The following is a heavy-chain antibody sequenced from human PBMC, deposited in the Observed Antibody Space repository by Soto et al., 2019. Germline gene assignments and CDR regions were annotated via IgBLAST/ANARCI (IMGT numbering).Heavy chain of an antibody. D-gene: IGHD3-3*01. CDR3: ARELSHDFWSGYVFDY. CDR2: INPSGGST. Sequence: ASVKVSCKASGYTFTSYYMHWVRQAPGQGLEWMGIINPSGGSTSYAQKFQGRVTMTRDTSTSTVYMELSSLRSEDTAVYYCARELSHDFWSGYVFDYWGQATLVTVSS. CDR1: GYTFTSYY. V-gene: IGHV1-46*01. J-gene: IGHJ4*02.